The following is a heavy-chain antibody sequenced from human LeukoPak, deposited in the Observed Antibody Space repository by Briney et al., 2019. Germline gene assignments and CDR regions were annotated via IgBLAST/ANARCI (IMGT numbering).Heavy chain of an antibody. V-gene: IGHV3-23*01. J-gene: IGHJ3*02. CDR1: GFTFSSYA. Sequence: PGGSLRLSCAASGFTFSSYAMSWVRQAPGKGLEWVSPINGNGGSTYYADSVKGRFTISRDNSKNTLYLQMNSLRAEDTAVYYCARDYYDSSGYYYRSDAFDIWGQGTMVTVSS. CDR2: INGNGGST. D-gene: IGHD3-22*01. CDR3: ARDYYDSSGYYYRSDAFDI.